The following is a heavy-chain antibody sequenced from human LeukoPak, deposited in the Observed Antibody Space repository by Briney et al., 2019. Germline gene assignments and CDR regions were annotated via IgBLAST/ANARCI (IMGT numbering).Heavy chain of an antibody. CDR3: ARGTGDIVATSGD. J-gene: IGHJ4*02. D-gene: IGHD5-12*01. CDR2: IIPIFGTA. V-gene: IGHV1-69*01. CDR1: GGTFSSYT. Sequence: GASVKVSCKASGGTFSSYTISWVRQAPGQGLEWMGGIIPIFGTANYAQKFQGRVTITADESTSTAYMELSSLRSEDAAVYYCARGTGDIVATSGDWGQGTLVTVSS.